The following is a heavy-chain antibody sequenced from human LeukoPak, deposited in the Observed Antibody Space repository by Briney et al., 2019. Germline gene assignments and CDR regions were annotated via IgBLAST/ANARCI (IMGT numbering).Heavy chain of an antibody. V-gene: IGHV4-34*01. CDR2: INHSGST. J-gene: IGHJ4*02. D-gene: IGHD4-17*01. Sequence: SETLSLTCAVYGGSFSGYYWSWIRQPPGKGLEWIGEINHSGSTNYNPSLKSRVTISVDTSKNQFSLKLSSVTAADTAVYYCARGEDGTGDYRPTYFDSWGQGTLVTVSS. CDR1: GGSFSGYY. CDR3: ARGEDGTGDYRPTYFDS.